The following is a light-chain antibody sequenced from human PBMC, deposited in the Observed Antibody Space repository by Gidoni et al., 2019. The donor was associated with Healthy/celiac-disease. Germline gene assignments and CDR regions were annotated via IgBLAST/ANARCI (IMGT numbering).Light chain of an antibody. CDR1: SSNIGAGYD. J-gene: IGLJ2*01. CDR3: QSYDSSLSGDVV. V-gene: IGLV1-40*01. Sequence: QSVLTQPPSVSGAPGPRVTISCTGSSSNIGAGYDVHWYQQLPGTAPKLLIYGNSNRPSGVPDRFSGSKSGTSASLAITGRQAEDEADYYCQSYDSSLSGDVVFGGGTKLTVL. CDR2: GNS.